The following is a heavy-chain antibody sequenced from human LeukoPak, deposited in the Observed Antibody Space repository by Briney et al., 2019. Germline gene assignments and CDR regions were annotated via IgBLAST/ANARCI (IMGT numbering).Heavy chain of an antibody. V-gene: IGHV1-2*02. J-gene: IGHJ6*03. CDR1: GYTFTGYY. CDR3: ARDIVNHYYYYMDV. D-gene: IGHD1-26*01. Sequence: GASVKVSRKASGYTFTGYYMHWVRQAPGQGLEWMGWINPNSGGTNYAQKFQGRVTMTRDTSISTAYMELSRLRSDDTAVYYCARDIVNHYYYYMDVWGKGTTVTVSS. CDR2: INPNSGGT.